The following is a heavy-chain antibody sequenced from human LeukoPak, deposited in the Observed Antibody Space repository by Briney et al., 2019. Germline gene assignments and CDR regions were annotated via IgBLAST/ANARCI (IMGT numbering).Heavy chain of an antibody. D-gene: IGHD3-16*01. CDR1: GGSFSDFY. Sequence: SETLSLTCAVYGGSFSDFYWRWIRQPPGKGLEWIGEFSHRGSTKYNPSLKSRVTISVDTSKNQFSLRLGSVTAADTAVYYCARTRLAVSGPNWFDTWGQGTLVTVSS. V-gene: IGHV4-34*01. CDR2: FSHRGST. CDR3: ARTRLAVSGPNWFDT. J-gene: IGHJ5*02.